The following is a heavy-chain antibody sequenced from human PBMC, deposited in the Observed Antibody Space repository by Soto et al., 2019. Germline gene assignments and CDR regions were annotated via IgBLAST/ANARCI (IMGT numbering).Heavy chain of an antibody. J-gene: IGHJ6*02. V-gene: IGHV3-21*01. Sequence: KGLEWVSYISASTTYIYYADSVKGRFTISRDNAKNSLFLQMNSLRAEDTAVYCCARVFVYDIVTGPQRSPVTAVWVQGTTVIVTS. CDR3: ARVFVYDIVTGPQRSPVTAV. CDR2: ISASTTYI. D-gene: IGHD3-9*01.